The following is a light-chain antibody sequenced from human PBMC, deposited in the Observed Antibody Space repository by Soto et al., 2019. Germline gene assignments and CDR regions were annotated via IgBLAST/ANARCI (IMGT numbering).Light chain of an antibody. CDR1: QSIRDY. J-gene: IGKJ1*01. CDR2: GAS. CDR3: QQSYSTPWT. V-gene: IGKV1-39*01. Sequence: DIQMTQSPSSLSASVGDRVTITCRTSQSIRDYLNWYQQKPGQAPNFLIYGASTLESGVPSRFSGSGFGTDFTLTINNLQPEDFATYYCQQSYSTPWTFGQGTRVEIQ.